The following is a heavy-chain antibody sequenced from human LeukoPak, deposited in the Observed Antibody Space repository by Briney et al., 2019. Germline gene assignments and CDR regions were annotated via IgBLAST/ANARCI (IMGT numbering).Heavy chain of an antibody. V-gene: IGHV4-38-2*02. CDR2: IYHSGST. CDR1: GYPISSGYF. CDR3: ASRITIFGVVIIADAFDI. Sequence: SETLSLTCNVSGYPISSGYFWGWIRQPPGKGLEWIGSIYHSGSTYYNPSLKSRVTISVDTSKNQFSLKLSSVTAADTAVYYCASRITIFGVVIIADAFDIWGQGTMVTVSS. D-gene: IGHD3-3*01. J-gene: IGHJ3*02.